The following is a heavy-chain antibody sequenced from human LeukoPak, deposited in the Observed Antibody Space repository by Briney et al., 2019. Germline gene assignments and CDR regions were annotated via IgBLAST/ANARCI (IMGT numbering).Heavy chain of an antibody. J-gene: IGHJ4*02. D-gene: IGHD3-10*01. CDR1: GFTFSSYS. Sequence: PGGSLRLSCAASGFTFSSYSMNWVRQAPGKGLEWVSYISSSSSTIYYADSVKGRFTISRDNAKNSLYLQMNSLRAEDTAVYYCARDSSAVGFTMVRGVHPPDYWGQGTLVTVSS. CDR3: ARDSSAVGFTMVRGVHPPDY. V-gene: IGHV3-48*04. CDR2: ISSSSSTI.